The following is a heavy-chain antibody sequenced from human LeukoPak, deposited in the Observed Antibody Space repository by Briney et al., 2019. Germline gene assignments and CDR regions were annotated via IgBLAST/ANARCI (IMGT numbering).Heavy chain of an antibody. CDR3: ARDQGLLVPNYYFDY. CDR1: GGTFSSYA. Sequence: SVKVSCKASGGTFSSYAISWVRQAPGQGLGWMGGIIPIFGTANYAQKFQGRVTITADESTSTAYMELSSLRSEDTAVYYCARDQGLLVPNYYFDYWGQGTLVTVSS. J-gene: IGHJ4*02. CDR2: IIPIFGTA. V-gene: IGHV1-69*01. D-gene: IGHD6-6*01.